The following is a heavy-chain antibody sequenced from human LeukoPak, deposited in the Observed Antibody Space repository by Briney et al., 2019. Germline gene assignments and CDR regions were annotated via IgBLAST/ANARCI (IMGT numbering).Heavy chain of an antibody. CDR1: GGSISSYY. D-gene: IGHD6-6*01. J-gene: IGHJ5*02. CDR2: IYYSGST. CDR3: ARHSSSSHWFDP. Sequence: SETLSLTCTVSGGSISSYYWSLIRLPPGKGLEWIGYIYYSGSTNYNPSLKIRVTISVDTSKNQFSLKLSSVTAADTAVYYCARHSSSSHWFDPWGQGTLVTVSS. V-gene: IGHV4-59*08.